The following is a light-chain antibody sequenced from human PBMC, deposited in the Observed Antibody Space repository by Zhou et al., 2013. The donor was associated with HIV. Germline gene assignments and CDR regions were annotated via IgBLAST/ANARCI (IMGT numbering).Light chain of an antibody. CDR3: QQYNSYPLT. CDR2: KAS. CDR1: ESVGTW. Sequence: DIQMTQSPSTLSASVGDRVTITCRASESVGTWLAWHRQKPGKAPQLLIYKASVLEKGRPSRFTGSGSGTEFTLTVTSLQPDDVATYFCQQYNSYPLTFGPGTKV. J-gene: IGKJ3*01. V-gene: IGKV1-5*03.